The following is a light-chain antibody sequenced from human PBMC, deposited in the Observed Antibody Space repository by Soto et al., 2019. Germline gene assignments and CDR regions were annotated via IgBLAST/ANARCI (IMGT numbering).Light chain of an antibody. CDR2: RNT. J-gene: IGLJ3*02. Sequence: QPVLTQPPSVSGAPGQRVTISCTGSSSNIGAPYDVHWYQQLLGTAPKLLIYRNTNRPSGVPDRFSGSKSGTSASLAITGLQAEDEADYYCQSYDSTLRGWVFGGGTKLTVL. CDR1: SSNIGAPYD. CDR3: QSYDSTLRGWV. V-gene: IGLV1-40*01.